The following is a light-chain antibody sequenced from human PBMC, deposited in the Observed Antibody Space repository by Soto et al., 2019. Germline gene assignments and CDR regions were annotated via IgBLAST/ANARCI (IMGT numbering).Light chain of an antibody. CDR2: DNN. CDR3: GTWDSSLSAYV. CDR1: SSNIGNNY. Sequence: QSVLTQPPSVSAAPGQKVTISCSGSSSNIGNNYVSWYQQLPGTAPKLLIYDNNKRPSGIPDRFSGSKSGTSATLGITGLQTGAEADYYCGTWDSSLSAYVFGTGTKVTVL. V-gene: IGLV1-51*01. J-gene: IGLJ1*01.